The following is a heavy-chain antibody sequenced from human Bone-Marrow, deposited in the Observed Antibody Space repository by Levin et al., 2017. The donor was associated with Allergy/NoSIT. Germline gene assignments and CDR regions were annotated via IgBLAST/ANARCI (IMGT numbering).Heavy chain of an antibody. D-gene: IGHD4-17*01. CDR2: ISANGATT. J-gene: IGHJ5*02. CDR3: MKKMFTTTTDWFDP. V-gene: IGHV3-23*01. Sequence: PGGSLRLSCAGSGFTFRSYAMGWVRQAPGKGLEWVSIISANGATTFYADSVKGRFTISRDNSKNTLFMEMSSLRAEDTAVYYCMKKMFTTTTDWFDPWGQGTLVTVSS. CDR1: GFTFRSYA.